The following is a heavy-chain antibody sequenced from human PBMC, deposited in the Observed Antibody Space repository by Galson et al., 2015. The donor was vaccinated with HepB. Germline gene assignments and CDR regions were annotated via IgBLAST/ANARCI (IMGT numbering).Heavy chain of an antibody. Sequence: SLRLSCAASGFTVSSNYMSWVRQAPGKGLEWVSVIYSGGSTYYADSVKGRFTISRDNSKNTLYLQMNSLRAEDTAVYYCATVLLSYSSTYYFGYWGQGTLVTVSS. CDR1: GFTVSSNY. J-gene: IGHJ4*02. CDR3: ATVLLSYSSTYYFGY. V-gene: IGHV3-66*01. D-gene: IGHD6-19*01. CDR2: IYSGGST.